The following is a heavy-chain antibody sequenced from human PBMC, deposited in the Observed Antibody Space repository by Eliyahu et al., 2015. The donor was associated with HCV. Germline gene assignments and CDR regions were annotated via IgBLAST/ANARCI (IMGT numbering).Heavy chain of an antibody. CDR2: XRSKAYGGTT. V-gene: IGHV3-49*03. CDR1: XFTFGXYX. CDR3: TRGGEGIAAQGDHWFDP. J-gene: IGHJ5*02. Sequence: EVQLVESGGGLVQPGRSLRLSCTASXFTFGXYXXSWFRQAPGKGVEWVGFXRSKAYGGTTEYAASVKGRFTISRDDSKSIAYLQMNSLKTEDTAVYYCTRGGEGIAAQGDHWFDPWGQGTLVTVSS. D-gene: IGHD6-6*01.